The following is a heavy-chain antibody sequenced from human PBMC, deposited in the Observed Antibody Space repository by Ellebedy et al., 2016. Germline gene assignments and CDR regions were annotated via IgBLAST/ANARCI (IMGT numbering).Heavy chain of an antibody. CDR1: GFTFSTYS. Sequence: GESLKISCAASGFTFSTYSMNWVRQAPGKGLEWLSYISSSSSTIYYADSVKGRFTISRDNAKNSLYLQMNSLRAEDTAVYYCARDPMIWIFDYWGQGTLVTVSS. D-gene: IGHD3-22*01. V-gene: IGHV3-48*01. CDR3: ARDPMIWIFDY. CDR2: ISSSSSTI. J-gene: IGHJ4*02.